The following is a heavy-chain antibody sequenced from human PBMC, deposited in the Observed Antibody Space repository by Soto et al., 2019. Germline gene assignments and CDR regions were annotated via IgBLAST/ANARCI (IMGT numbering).Heavy chain of an antibody. CDR1: GGSISSGGYY. V-gene: IGHV4-31*03. CDR2: IYYSGST. Sequence: QVQLQESGPGLVKPSQTLSLTCTVSGGSISSGGYYWSWIRQHPGKGLEWIGYIYYSGSTYYNPSLKSRVTISVDTSKNQFSLKLSSVTAADTAVYYCVREGGTYYYDPGDAFDIWGQGTMVTVSS. D-gene: IGHD3-10*02. J-gene: IGHJ3*02. CDR3: VREGGTYYYDPGDAFDI.